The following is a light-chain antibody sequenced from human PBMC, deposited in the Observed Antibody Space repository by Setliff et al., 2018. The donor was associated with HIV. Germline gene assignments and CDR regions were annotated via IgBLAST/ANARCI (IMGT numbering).Light chain of an antibody. J-gene: IGLJ3*02. CDR2: YVS. V-gene: IGLV2-14*03. Sequence: QSALTQPASVSGSPGQSITISCTGTSSDVGAYNYVSWYQQHPGKAPKLIIYYVSDRPSGVSHRFSGSKSGNTASLTISGLLAEDEADYYCCSYAGSSTSSWVFGGGTKVTVL. CDR3: CSYAGSSTSSWV. CDR1: SSDVGAYNY.